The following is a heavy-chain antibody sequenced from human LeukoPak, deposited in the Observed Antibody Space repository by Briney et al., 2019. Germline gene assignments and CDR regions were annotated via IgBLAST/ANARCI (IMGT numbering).Heavy chain of an antibody. D-gene: IGHD6-19*01. CDR2: ISPIFGTA. V-gene: IGHV1-69*05. CDR1: GGTFSSYA. J-gene: IGHJ5*02. CDR3: ARAKGPNSRGSYLYRWFDP. Sequence: GASVKVSCKASGGTFSSYAISWVRQAPGQGLEWMGWISPIFGTANYAQKFQGRVTITTDESTSTAYMELSRLRSEDTDVYYRARAKGPNSRGSYLYRWFDPWGQGTLVSVSS.